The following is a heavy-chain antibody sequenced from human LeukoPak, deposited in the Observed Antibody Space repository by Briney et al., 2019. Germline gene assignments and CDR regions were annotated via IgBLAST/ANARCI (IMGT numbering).Heavy chain of an antibody. CDR1: GFTFNIYW. Sequence: PGGSLRLSCATSGFTFNIYWMQWVRQVTGKGLVWVSRIDSNGGGATYADSVKGRFTTSRDNGNNTMYLQMNRLRAEDTAIYYCARAKYSSRWSLDYWGQGALVTVSS. CDR3: ARAKYSSRWSLDY. V-gene: IGHV3-74*03. CDR2: IDSNGGGA. D-gene: IGHD6-13*01. J-gene: IGHJ4*02.